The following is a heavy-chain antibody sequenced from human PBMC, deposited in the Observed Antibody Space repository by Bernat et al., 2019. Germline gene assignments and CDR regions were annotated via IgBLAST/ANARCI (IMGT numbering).Heavy chain of an antibody. CDR3: AREMSGYCSSTSCYTVGFDY. CDR2: IYYSGST. Sequence: QVQLQESGPGLVKPSQTLSLTCTVSGGSISSGGYYWSWIRQHPGKGLEWIGYIYYSGSTYYNPSLKSRVTISVDTSKNQFSLKLSSVTAADTAVYYCAREMSGYCSSTSCYTVGFDYWGQGTLVTVSS. D-gene: IGHD2-2*02. V-gene: IGHV4-31*03. CDR1: GGSISSGGYY. J-gene: IGHJ4*02.